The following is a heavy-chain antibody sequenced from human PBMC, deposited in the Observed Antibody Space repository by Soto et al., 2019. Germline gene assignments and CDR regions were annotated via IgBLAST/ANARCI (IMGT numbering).Heavy chain of an antibody. D-gene: IGHD6-6*01. V-gene: IGHV1-8*01. CDR3: ARGLWGTEARPADGDDY. CDR1: GYTFTSYD. CDR2: MNPNSGNT. J-gene: IGHJ4*02. Sequence: QVQLVQSGAEVKKPGASVKVSCKASGYTFTSYDINWVRQAPGQGLEWIRWMNPNSGNTGYAQKFQGRVTMTRSTSITTAYMELRSLRSEDTAVYYCARGLWGTEARPADGDDYWGQGTQVTVSS.